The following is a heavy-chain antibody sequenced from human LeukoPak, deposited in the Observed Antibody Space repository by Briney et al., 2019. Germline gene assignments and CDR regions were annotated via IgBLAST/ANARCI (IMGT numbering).Heavy chain of an antibody. Sequence: SETLSLTCTVSGGYISSTSYFWGWVRQPPGEGLEWIGSIYYGGRTYYHPSLKSRVTVSVDTSKNHISLTVRSVAAADTAVYYCAKLIPGESGYYQYYFDYWGQGTLVTVSS. V-gene: IGHV4-39*02. D-gene: IGHD3-22*01. CDR2: IYYGGRT. CDR3: AKLIPGESGYYQYYFDY. J-gene: IGHJ4*02. CDR1: GGYISSTSYF.